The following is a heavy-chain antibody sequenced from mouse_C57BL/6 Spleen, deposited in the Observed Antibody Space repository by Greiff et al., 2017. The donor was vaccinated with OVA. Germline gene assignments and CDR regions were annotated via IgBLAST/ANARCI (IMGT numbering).Heavy chain of an antibody. CDR3: ARLGNYDAMDY. J-gene: IGHJ4*01. Sequence: LVESGPELVKPGASVKISCKASGYAFSSSWMNWVKQRPGKGLEWIGRIYPGDGDTNYNGKFKGKATLTADKSSSTAYMQLSSLTSEDSAVYFCARLGNYDAMDYWGQGTSVTVSS. CDR1: GYAFSSSW. D-gene: IGHD2-1*01. CDR2: IYPGDGDT. V-gene: IGHV1-82*01.